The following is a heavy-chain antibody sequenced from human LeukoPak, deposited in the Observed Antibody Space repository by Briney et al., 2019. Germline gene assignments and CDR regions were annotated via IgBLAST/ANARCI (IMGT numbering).Heavy chain of an antibody. J-gene: IGHJ4*02. V-gene: IGHV1-69*13. Sequence: SVKVSCKASGGTFSSYAISWVRQAPGQGLEWVGGIIPIFGTANYAQKFQGRVTITADESTSTAYMELSSLRSEDTAVYYCARIPWPSGSKPIDYWGQGTLVTVSS. CDR1: GGTFSSYA. CDR2: IIPIFGTA. CDR3: ARIPWPSGSKPIDY. D-gene: IGHD3-10*01.